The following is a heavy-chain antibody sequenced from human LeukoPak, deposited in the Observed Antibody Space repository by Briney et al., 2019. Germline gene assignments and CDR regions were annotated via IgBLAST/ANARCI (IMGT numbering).Heavy chain of an antibody. J-gene: IGHJ5*02. CDR3: ARDLDGDYGGWFDP. V-gene: IGHV3-48*02. CDR1: GFSFSGYS. Sequence: GGSLRLSCAASGFSFSGYSMSWVRQAPGKGLEWVSFISSSSSTINYADSVKGRFTISRDNAKNSLFLQMNGLRDEDTAVYYCARDLDGDYGGWFDPWGQGTLVTVSS. CDR2: ISSSSSTI. D-gene: IGHD4-17*01.